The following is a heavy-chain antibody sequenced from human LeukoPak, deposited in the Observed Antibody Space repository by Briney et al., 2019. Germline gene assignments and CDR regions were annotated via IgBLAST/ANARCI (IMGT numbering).Heavy chain of an antibody. D-gene: IGHD3-22*01. V-gene: IGHV1-46*01. CDR2: INPSGGST. J-gene: IGHJ3*02. CDR1: GYTFTSYY. CDR3: ARGPYYYDSSGKWVDI. Sequence: ASVKVSCKASGYTFTSYYMHWVRQAPGQGLEWMGIINPSGGSTSYAQKFQGRVTMTRDTSTSTVYMELSSLRSEDTAVYYCARGPYYYDSSGKWVDIWGQGTMVTVSS.